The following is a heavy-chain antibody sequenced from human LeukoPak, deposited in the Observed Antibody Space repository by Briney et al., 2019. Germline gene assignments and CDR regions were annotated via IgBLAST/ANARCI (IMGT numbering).Heavy chain of an antibody. D-gene: IGHD3-22*01. Sequence: GGSLRLSCAAPGFTFSDHYMDWVRQALGKGLEWVGRTRNKANSYTTEYAASVKGRFTISRDDSKNSLYLQMNSLKTEDTAVYYCARGSSGYYYWGQGTLVTVSS. CDR2: TRNKANSYTT. CDR3: ARGSSGYYY. CDR1: GFTFSDHY. J-gene: IGHJ4*02. V-gene: IGHV3-72*01.